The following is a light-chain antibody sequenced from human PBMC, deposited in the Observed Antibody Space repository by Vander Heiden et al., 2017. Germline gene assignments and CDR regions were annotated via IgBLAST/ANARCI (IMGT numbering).Light chain of an antibody. CDR3: QSADSSGTYVV. CDR1: ALPKQY. CDR2: KDN. Sequence: SNELTQPPSVSVSPGQTARITCSGDALPKQYAYWYQQKPGQAPVLVIYKDNERPSGIPERFSGSSSGTTVTLTISGVQAEDEADYYCQSADSSGTYVVFCGGTKLTVL. J-gene: IGLJ2*01. V-gene: IGLV3-25*03.